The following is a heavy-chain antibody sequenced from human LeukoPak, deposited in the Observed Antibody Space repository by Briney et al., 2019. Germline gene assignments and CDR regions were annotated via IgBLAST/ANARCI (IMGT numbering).Heavy chain of an antibody. J-gene: IGHJ3*02. CDR2: INHSGST. CDR3: ARSNYVWGSYRPRQSDAFDI. Sequence: SETLPRTCAVYGGSFSGYYWSWIRQPPGKGLEWIGEINHSGSTNYNPSLKSRVTMSVDTSKNQFSLKLSSVTAADTAVYYCARSNYVWGSYRPRQSDAFDIWGQGTMVTVSS. V-gene: IGHV4-34*01. D-gene: IGHD3-16*02. CDR1: GGSFSGYY.